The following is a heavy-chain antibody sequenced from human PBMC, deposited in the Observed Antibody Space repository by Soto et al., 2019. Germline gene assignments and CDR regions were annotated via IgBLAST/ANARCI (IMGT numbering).Heavy chain of an antibody. CDR2: IIPIFGTA. D-gene: IGHD6-13*01. V-gene: IGHV1-69*13. J-gene: IGHJ4*02. Sequence: SVKVSCKDSGGTFSSYAISWVRQAPGQGLEWMGGIIPIFGTANYAQKFQGRVTITADESTSTAYMELSSLRSEDTAVYYCARTRIAAAGSYYFDYWGQGTLVTVSS. CDR1: GGTFSSYA. CDR3: ARTRIAAAGSYYFDY.